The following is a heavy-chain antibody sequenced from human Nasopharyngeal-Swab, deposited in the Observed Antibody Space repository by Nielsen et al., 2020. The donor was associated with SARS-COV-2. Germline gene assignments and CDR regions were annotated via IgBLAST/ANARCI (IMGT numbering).Heavy chain of an antibody. J-gene: IGHJ4*02. V-gene: IGHV3-74*01. CDR2: IKSDGSST. Sequence: GGSLRLSCAASGFTFSSYWIHWVRQASGKGLVWVARIKSDGSSTNYADSVKDRFTIPRDNAKNTLYLQMNSLSAEDTAVYYCARAYYFDSWGQGTLVTVSS. CDR1: GFTFSSYW. CDR3: ARAYYFDS.